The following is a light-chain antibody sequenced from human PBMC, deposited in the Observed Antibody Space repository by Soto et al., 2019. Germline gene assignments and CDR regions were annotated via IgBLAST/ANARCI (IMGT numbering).Light chain of an antibody. V-gene: IGKV1-39*01. J-gene: IGKJ1*01. Sequence: DIQMTQSPSSLPASVGDRVTITCRASQNIYFFLNWYQQRPGKAPNLLMYHASTLQSGVPSRFSGSGSGTDFTLTISSLQPEDSATYYCQQAYTVPLTFGQGTKVKVK. CDR2: HAS. CDR1: QNIYFF. CDR3: QQAYTVPLT.